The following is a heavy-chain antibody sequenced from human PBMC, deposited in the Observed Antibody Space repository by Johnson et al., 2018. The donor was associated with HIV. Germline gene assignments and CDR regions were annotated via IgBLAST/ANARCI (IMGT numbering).Heavy chain of an antibody. CDR2: MDQKGHEK. CDR1: EFTFSNSW. Sequence: VLLVESGGGLVQPGGSLRLSCAASEFTFSNSWMTWVRQAPGNGLEWVDNMDQKGHEKYCVDSGKGRFTISRDNSRNMLYLQMNSLRPEDTAVYYCARDGRDLVTRGGFDVWGPGTVVTVSS. D-gene: IGHD5-18*01. J-gene: IGHJ3*01. V-gene: IGHV3-7*01. CDR3: ARDGRDLVTRGGFDV.